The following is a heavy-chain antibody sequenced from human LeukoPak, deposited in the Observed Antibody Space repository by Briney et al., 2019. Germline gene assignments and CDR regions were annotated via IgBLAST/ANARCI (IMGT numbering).Heavy chain of an antibody. D-gene: IGHD3-10*01. CDR3: ARVFRGAFDI. CDR1: GFTFNNYW. J-gene: IGHJ3*02. V-gene: IGHV3-74*01. Sequence: GGSLRLSCAASGFTFNNYWIHWVRQAPGKGLVWVSRINTDGRTTTYADSVKGRFTISRDNAKNTVHLQMNSLRAEDTAVYYCARVFRGAFDIWGQGTMVTVSS. CDR2: INTDGRTT.